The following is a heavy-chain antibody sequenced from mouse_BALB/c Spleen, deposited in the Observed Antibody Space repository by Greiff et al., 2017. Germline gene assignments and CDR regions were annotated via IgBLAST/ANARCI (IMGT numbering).Heavy chain of an antibody. CDR3: ARGASMSKLGRGSFAY. Sequence: EVQLQQSGPELVKPGASVKISCKASGYSFTGYYMHWVKQSHVKSLEWIGRIIPYNGATSYNQNFKDKASLTVDKSSSTAYLELHSLTSEDSAVYYCARGASMSKLGRGSFAYWGQGTLVTVSA. CDR1: GYSFTGYY. D-gene: IGHD2-10*02. J-gene: IGHJ3*01. CDR2: IIPYNGAT. V-gene: IGHV1-31*01.